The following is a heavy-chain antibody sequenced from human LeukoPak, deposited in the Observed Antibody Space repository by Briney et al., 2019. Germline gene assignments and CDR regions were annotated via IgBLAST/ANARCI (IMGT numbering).Heavy chain of an antibody. CDR3: TRSGRYFDWLSNPFDY. D-gene: IGHD3-9*01. V-gene: IGHV3-73*01. J-gene: IGHJ4*02. Sequence: GGSLRLSCAASGFTFSGSAMYWVRQASGKGLEWVGRIRSKANSYATAYAASVKGRFTISRDDSKNTAYLQMNSLKTEDTAVYYCTRSGRYFDWLSNPFDYWGQGTLVTVSS. CDR1: GFTFSGSA. CDR2: IRSKANSYAT.